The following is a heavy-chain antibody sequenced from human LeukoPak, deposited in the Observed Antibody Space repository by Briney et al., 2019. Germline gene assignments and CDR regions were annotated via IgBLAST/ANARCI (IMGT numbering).Heavy chain of an antibody. J-gene: IGHJ6*02. CDR1: GFTFINYA. Sequence: GGSLRLSCAASGFTFINYAMSWVRQAPGMGLEWVSGISGGSDGTYYADSVKGRFTISRDNSKNTLYLQMNSLRAEDTAMYYCASCLGYCSGGDGMDVWGQGTTVTVSS. CDR3: ASCLGYCSGGDGMDV. D-gene: IGHD2-15*01. CDR2: ISGGSDGT. V-gene: IGHV3-23*01.